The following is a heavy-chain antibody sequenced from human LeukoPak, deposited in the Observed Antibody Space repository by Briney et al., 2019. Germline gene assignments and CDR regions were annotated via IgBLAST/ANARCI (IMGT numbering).Heavy chain of an antibody. CDR3: ARSKGNYCSGGTCPGRLFDC. CDR2: IYYSGST. Sequence: PSETLSLTCTVSAGSISSGDYYWSWIRQPPGQGLEWIGYIYYSGSTYYNPSLKSRVTISIDTSKNQFSLKLNSVTAADTAVYYCARSKGNYCSGGTCPGRLFDCWGQGTLVTVSS. J-gene: IGHJ4*02. V-gene: IGHV4-30-4*02. CDR1: AGSISSGDYY. D-gene: IGHD2-15*01.